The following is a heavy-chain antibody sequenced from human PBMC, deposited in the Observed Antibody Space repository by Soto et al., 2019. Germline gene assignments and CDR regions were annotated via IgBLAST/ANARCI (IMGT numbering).Heavy chain of an antibody. Sequence: QVQLVQSGAEVKKPGSSVKVSCKASGGTFSSYAISWVRQAPGQGLEWMGGIIPIFGTANYAQKFQGRVTITADESTSTVYMELSSLRSEDTAVYYCASPLTDRRHGYNFKPFDYWGQGTLVTVSS. CDR3: ASPLTDRRHGYNFKPFDY. V-gene: IGHV1-69*01. CDR1: GGTFSSYA. CDR2: IIPIFGTA. D-gene: IGHD5-12*01. J-gene: IGHJ4*02.